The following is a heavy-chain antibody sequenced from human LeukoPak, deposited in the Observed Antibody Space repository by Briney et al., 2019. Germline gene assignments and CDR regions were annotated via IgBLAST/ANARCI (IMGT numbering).Heavy chain of an antibody. Sequence: SETLSLTCTVSGGSISGYYWSWIRQPAGKGLEWIGRIYTSGSTNCNPSLKSRVTMSVDTSKNQFSLKLSSVTAADTAVYYCARLKYYYDSSGYRAEYFQHWGQGTLVTVSS. J-gene: IGHJ1*01. CDR1: GGSISGYY. CDR3: ARLKYYYDSSGYRAEYFQH. CDR2: IYTSGST. V-gene: IGHV4-4*07. D-gene: IGHD3-22*01.